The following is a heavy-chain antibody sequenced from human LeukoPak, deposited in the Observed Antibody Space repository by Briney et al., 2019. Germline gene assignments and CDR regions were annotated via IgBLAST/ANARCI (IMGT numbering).Heavy chain of an antibody. CDR1: GFTFSSYA. CDR2: IPYDGSNK. J-gene: IGHJ4*02. CDR3: ARDSNYPLDY. Sequence: PGGSLRLSCAASGFTFSSYAMSWVRQAPGKGLEWVAVIPYDGSNKYYADSVKGRFTISRDNSKNTLYLQMNSLRAEDTAVYYCARDSNYPLDYWGQGTLVTVSS. V-gene: IGHV3-30*04. D-gene: IGHD4-11*01.